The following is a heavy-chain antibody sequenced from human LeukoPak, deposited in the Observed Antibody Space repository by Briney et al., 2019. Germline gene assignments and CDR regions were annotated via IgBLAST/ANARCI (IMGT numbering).Heavy chain of an antibody. J-gene: IGHJ4*02. CDR3: ATDYHLSSPDYDSSGSTFRN. Sequence: ASVKVSCKVSGYTLTELSMHWVRQAPGKGLERMGGFDPEDGETIYAQKFQGRVTMTEDTSTDTAYMELRSLRSEDTAVYYCATDYHLSSPDYDSSGSTFRNWGQGTLVSVSS. CDR2: FDPEDGET. V-gene: IGHV1-24*01. CDR1: GYTLTELS. D-gene: IGHD3-22*01.